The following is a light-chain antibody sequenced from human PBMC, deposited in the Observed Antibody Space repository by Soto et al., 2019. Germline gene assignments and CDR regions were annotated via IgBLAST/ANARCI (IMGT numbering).Light chain of an antibody. CDR2: AAS. J-gene: IGKJ5*01. CDR3: QQADTFPIT. V-gene: IGKV1-9*01. Sequence: PSSLSASVGDRVTITCRASQGISSYLAWYQQKPGKAPKLLIYAASTLQSGVPSRFSGSGSGTDFTLIISSLQPEDSAIYYCQQADTFPITFGQGRRLEIK. CDR1: QGISSY.